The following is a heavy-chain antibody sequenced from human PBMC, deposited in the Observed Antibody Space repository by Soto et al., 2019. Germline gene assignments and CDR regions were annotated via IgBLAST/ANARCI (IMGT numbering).Heavy chain of an antibody. V-gene: IGHV3-23*01. D-gene: IGHD3-16*01. CDR3: AKAAARFVDYYSSMDV. CDR1: GFTFSAYP. J-gene: IGHJ6*03. CDR2: ISNGAGRT. Sequence: EGQLLESGGGLVQPGGSLRLSCAASGFTFSAYPMIWVRQAPGKGLEWVSTISNGAGRTFYADSVKGRFTISRDNSKNTLYLQMNSLRAEDTAVYYCAKAAARFVDYYSSMDVWGKGTTVTVSS.